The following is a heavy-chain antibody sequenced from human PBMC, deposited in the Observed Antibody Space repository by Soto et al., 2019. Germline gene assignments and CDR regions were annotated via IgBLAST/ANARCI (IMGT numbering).Heavy chain of an antibody. Sequence: LGGSLRLSCAASGFTFEAYSLHWVRQLPGKGLEWVAGISGDSGSSGYADSVRGRFTVSRDNAKNSLYLQLNSLRADDTAIYYCARLQRNYMDAFDIWGQGTMVTVSS. CDR3: ARLQRNYMDAFDI. J-gene: IGHJ3*02. CDR1: GFTFEAYS. CDR2: ISGDSGSS. D-gene: IGHD1-7*01. V-gene: IGHV3-9*01.